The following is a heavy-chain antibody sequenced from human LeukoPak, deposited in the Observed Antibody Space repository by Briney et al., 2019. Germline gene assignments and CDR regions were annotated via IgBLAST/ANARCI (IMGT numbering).Heavy chain of an antibody. V-gene: IGHV4-59*12. CDR2: IYHSGST. D-gene: IGHD6-13*01. J-gene: IGHJ6*02. CDR3: ASNPKAAAGDKEYYYGMDV. Sequence: SETLSLTCTVSGGSISNYYWSWIRQPPGKGLEWIGEIYHSGSTNYNPSLKSRVTISVDKSKNQFSLKLSSVTAADTAVYYCASNPKAAAGDKEYYYGMDVWGQGTTVTVSS. CDR1: GGSISNYY.